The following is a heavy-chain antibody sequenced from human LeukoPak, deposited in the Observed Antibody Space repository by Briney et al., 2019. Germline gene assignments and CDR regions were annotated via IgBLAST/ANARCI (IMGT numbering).Heavy chain of an antibody. Sequence: ASVKFSCKASGYTFTSYAMHCVRQAPGQRLEWMGWINAGNGNTEYSQKFQGRVTITRDTSASTAYMELSSLRSEDTAVYYCARAAPGPDAFDIWGQGTMVTVSS. CDR1: GYTFTSYA. V-gene: IGHV1-3*01. J-gene: IGHJ3*02. CDR3: ARAAPGPDAFDI. CDR2: INAGNGNT. D-gene: IGHD6-25*01.